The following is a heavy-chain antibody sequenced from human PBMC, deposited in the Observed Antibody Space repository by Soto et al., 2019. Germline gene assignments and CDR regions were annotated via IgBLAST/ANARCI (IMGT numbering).Heavy chain of an antibody. CDR2: INPKSGGT. CDR1: GYSFTDYH. Sequence: QVQLVQSGAEVKKPGASVRVSCKASGYSFTDYHIHWVRQAPGQGLEWLGRINPKSGGTSTAQKFQGRVSMTRDTSISTAYMELSRLTSDDTAIYYCARDSYSRSSGGGNWFDPWGQGTLVTVSS. D-gene: IGHD6-6*01. V-gene: IGHV1-2*06. J-gene: IGHJ5*02. CDR3: ARDSYSRSSGGGNWFDP.